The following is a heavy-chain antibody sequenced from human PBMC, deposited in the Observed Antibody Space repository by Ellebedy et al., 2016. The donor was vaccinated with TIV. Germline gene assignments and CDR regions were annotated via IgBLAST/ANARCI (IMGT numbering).Heavy chain of an antibody. V-gene: IGHV3-30*19. CDR3: ARDGSGWCPDI. CDR2: ISSDGKTR. Sequence: GGSLRLXXTTSGFKFSRFGMEWVRRAPGKGLEWLAFISSDGKTRTYAGSVKGRFSISRDQSRNMVYLQIDRLTVEDTAVFYCARDGSGWCPDIWGQGTMVSVSS. D-gene: IGHD6-19*01. CDR1: GFKFSRFG. J-gene: IGHJ3*02.